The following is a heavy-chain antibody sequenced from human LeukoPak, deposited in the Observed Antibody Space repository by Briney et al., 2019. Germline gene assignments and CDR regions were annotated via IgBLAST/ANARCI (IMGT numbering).Heavy chain of an antibody. CDR3: ARRPFGADY. D-gene: IGHD3-10*01. V-gene: IGHV3-7*01. CDR1: GFTFSNYW. J-gene: IGHJ4*02. Sequence: GGSLRLSCAASGFTFSNYWMGWVRQPPGKGLQWVANIKDDGTEKYYVDSVKGRFTISRDNAKNSVYLQMNSPRVEDTAVYYCARRPFGADYWGQGTLVTVSS. CDR2: IKDDGTEK.